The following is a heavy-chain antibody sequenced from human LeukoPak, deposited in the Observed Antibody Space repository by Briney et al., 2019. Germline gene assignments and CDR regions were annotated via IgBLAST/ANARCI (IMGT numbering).Heavy chain of an antibody. Sequence: GGSLRLSCAASGFTFSSYAMHWVRQAPGKGLEWVAVISYDGSNEYYVDSVKGRFTISRDNSKNTLYLQMNSLRAEDTAVYYCARGYCSGGSCYWKVLGLDYWGQGTLVTVSS. CDR3: ARGYCSGGSCYWKVLGLDY. CDR1: GFTFSSYA. J-gene: IGHJ4*02. CDR2: ISYDGSNE. D-gene: IGHD2-15*01. V-gene: IGHV3-30-3*01.